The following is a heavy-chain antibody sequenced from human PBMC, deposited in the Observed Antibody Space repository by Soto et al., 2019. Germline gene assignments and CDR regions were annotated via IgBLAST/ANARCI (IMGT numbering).Heavy chain of an antibody. CDR1: GFSLSNARMG. V-gene: IGHV2-26*01. CDR2: IFSNDEK. J-gene: IGHJ2*01. D-gene: IGHD1-26*01. Sequence: QVTLKESGPVLVKPTETLTLTCTVSGFSLSNARMGVSWIRQPPGKALEWLAHIFSNDEKSYSTSLKSRLTTSKNTPKSQVVLTMTTRDHVDTATISCARIFRGELLSQIYWYFDLGGRAPLVTVSS. CDR3: ARIFRGELLSQIYWYFDL.